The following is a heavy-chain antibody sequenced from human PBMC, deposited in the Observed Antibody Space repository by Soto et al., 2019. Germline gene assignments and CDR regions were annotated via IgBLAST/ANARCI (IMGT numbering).Heavy chain of an antibody. CDR1: GGSISTTGYY. V-gene: IGHV4-39*01. CDR3: ARLALYAQPATSWFDP. D-gene: IGHD1-1*01. CDR2: IYFSGTT. Sequence: AETLSLTCTVSGGSISTTGYYWGWIRQPPGKGLEWIGSIYFSGTTYYNPSLKTRVTISVDTSTNQFSLKLSSMTATDTAVYSCARLALYAQPATSWFDPWGQGTPVTVSS. J-gene: IGHJ5*02.